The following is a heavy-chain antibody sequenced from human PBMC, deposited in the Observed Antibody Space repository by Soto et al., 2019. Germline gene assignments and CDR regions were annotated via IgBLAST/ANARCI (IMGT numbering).Heavy chain of an antibody. D-gene: IGHD2-21*01. V-gene: IGHV3-33*01. J-gene: IGHJ6*02. CDR1: GFTFSAYG. Sequence: QVHLVESGGGAVQAGRSLRVSCATSGFTFSAYGMHWVRQAPGKGLEWVAFINDDGSSKFYGDSVKGRFTVSRDNSKNTLFIQLNSLRGEDTATYYCARCKQKVIHCAMDVWGQGATVTVTS. CDR3: ARCKQKVIHCAMDV. CDR2: INDDGSSK.